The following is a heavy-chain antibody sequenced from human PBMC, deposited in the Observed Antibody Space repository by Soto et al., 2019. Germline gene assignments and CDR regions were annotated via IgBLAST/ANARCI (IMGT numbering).Heavy chain of an antibody. Sequence: PGGSLRPSGASSGFTLSSYPMPWVRQALGKRLEWVAVISYDGSNKYYSDSVKGRFTISRDNATNTLYLQMNSLSAEDTAVYYCAKGLWFGELPIDYCGQGTLVTVSS. V-gene: IGHV3-30-3*01. CDR1: GFTLSSYP. J-gene: IGHJ4*02. CDR3: AKGLWFGELPIDY. D-gene: IGHD3-10*01. CDR2: ISYDGSNK.